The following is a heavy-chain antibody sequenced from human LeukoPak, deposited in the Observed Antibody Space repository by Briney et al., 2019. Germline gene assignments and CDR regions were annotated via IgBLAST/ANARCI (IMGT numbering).Heavy chain of an antibody. CDR1: GFSFSAYA. CDR2: IRYDGINK. V-gene: IGHV3-30*02. D-gene: IGHD6-13*01. Sequence: PGGSLRLSCAASGFSFSAYAMYWVRQAPGKGPEWVALIRYDGINKYYGDSVKGRFTISRDNSESMLYLQMNSLRAEDTAVYYCVKTGSGWYGDYWGQGARVTVSS. J-gene: IGHJ4*02. CDR3: VKTGSGWYGDY.